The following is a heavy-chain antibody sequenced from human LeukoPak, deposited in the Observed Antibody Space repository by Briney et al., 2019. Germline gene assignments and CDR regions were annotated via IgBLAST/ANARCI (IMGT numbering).Heavy chain of an antibody. J-gene: IGHJ4*02. D-gene: IGHD2-21*02. CDR1: GFTFSSYE. Sequence: PGGSLRLSSAASGFTFSSYEMNWVRPGPGKGLEWVSYISSSGSTIYYADSVKGRFTISRDNAKNSLYLQMNSLRAEDTAVYYCAREEQELSVVTAILVDWGQGTLVTVSS. V-gene: IGHV3-48*03. CDR2: ISSSGSTI. CDR3: AREEQELSVVTAILVD.